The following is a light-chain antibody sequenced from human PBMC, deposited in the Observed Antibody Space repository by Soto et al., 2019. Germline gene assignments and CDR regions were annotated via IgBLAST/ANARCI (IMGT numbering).Light chain of an antibody. CDR1: ESLFGF. CDR3: QSYNDWHFG. CDR2: GVS. Sequence: EIVMTQSPVTLSASPGESVSLSCRASESLFGFLAWYQQKPGQAPRLLIYGVSTKATGVPARFSGSGSAADFTHTISSVQSDDSAVYYCQSYNDWHFGFGQGTKLEI. V-gene: IGKV3-15*01. J-gene: IGKJ2*03.